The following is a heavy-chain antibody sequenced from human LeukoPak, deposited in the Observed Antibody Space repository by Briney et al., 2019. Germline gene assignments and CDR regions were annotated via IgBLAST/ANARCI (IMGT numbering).Heavy chain of an antibody. J-gene: IGHJ6*03. Sequence: SETLSLTCTVSGGSISSSSYYWGWIRQPPGKGLEWIGSMSYSGSTYYNPSLKSRVTIAVDTSKTQFSPKLSSVTAADTAVYHCARFYTTSQYGSGYMDVWGKGTTVTVSS. V-gene: IGHV4-39*01. CDR2: MSYSGST. D-gene: IGHD3-10*01. CDR1: GGSISSSSYY. CDR3: ARFYTTSQYGSGYMDV.